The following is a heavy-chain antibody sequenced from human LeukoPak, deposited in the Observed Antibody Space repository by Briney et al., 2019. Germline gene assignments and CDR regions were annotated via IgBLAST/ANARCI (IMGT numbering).Heavy chain of an antibody. Sequence: ASXKVSCKASGYIFTSYYIHWVRRAPGQGLEWMGIIDPRGGSTTNAQKFQGSVTMTRDTSTNTVYMELSSLRSEDTAVYYCARGGPVGNYDSSAYYLHWGQGTLVTVSS. D-gene: IGHD3-22*01. CDR1: GYIFTSYY. V-gene: IGHV1-46*01. CDR3: ARGGPVGNYDSSAYYLH. J-gene: IGHJ4*02. CDR2: IDPRGGST.